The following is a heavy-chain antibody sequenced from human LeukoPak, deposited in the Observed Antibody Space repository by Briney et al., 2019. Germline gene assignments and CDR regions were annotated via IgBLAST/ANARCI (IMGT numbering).Heavy chain of an antibody. V-gene: IGHV1-69*06. Sequence: SVKVSCKASGGTFSSYAISWVRQAPGQGLEWMGGIIPIFGSANYAQKFQGRVTITADKSTSTAYMELSSLRSEDTAVYYCARDTERQAPNRFDPWGQGTLVTVSS. D-gene: IGHD1-1*01. CDR3: ARDTERQAPNRFDP. CDR2: IIPIFGSA. CDR1: GGTFSSYA. J-gene: IGHJ5*02.